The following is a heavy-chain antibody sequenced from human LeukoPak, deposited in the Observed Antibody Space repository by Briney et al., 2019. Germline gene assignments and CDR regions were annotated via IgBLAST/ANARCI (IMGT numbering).Heavy chain of an antibody. V-gene: IGHV1-2*02. CDR2: INPHSGGT. D-gene: IGHD3-10*01. Sequence: ASVKVSCKASGYTFTAHYIHWVRQAPAHGLEWLVCINPHSGGTHSAQRFQGRVTMSRDASINQGYLELSSLISDDTAVYFCSRNFRGQCHFGYWGQGTLVTVSS. J-gene: IGHJ4*02. CDR3: SRNFRGQCHFGY. CDR1: GYTFTAHY.